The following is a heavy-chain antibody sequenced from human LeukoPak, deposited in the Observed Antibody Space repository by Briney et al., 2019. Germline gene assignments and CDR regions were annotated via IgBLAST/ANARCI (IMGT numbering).Heavy chain of an antibody. D-gene: IGHD1-1*01. CDR3: ARDSPRTGP. V-gene: IGHV3-74*01. CDR1: GLTVSSYS. Sequence: GGSLRLSCVASGLTVSSYSMHWVRQVPGQGLVWVSHIDGDGRITNYGDSVKGRFTISRDNAKNILYLQMNSLRAEDTAVYYCARDSPRTGPWGQGILVTVSS. CDR2: IDGDGRIT. J-gene: IGHJ5*02.